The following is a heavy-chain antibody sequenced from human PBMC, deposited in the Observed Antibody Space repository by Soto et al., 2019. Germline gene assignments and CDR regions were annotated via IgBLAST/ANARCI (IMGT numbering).Heavy chain of an antibody. Sequence: QVQLVQSGAEVRKPGSSVKVSCKVSGDSFISYAIRWVRQAPGQGLEGMGGIIPIFGRGNYPQRCQGRVAIPADEPTRTVHMELSCLSTEDTAVYYCARDGSSVEAAMVSQYYSGMVVWGQGTTVTVSS. CDR2: IIPIFGRG. CDR3: ARDGSSVEAAMVSQYYSGMVV. V-gene: IGHV1-69*12. J-gene: IGHJ6*02. D-gene: IGHD5-18*01. CDR1: GDSFISYA.